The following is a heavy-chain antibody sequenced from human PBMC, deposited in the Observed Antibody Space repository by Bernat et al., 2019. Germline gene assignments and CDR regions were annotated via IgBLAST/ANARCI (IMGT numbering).Heavy chain of an antibody. CDR1: GYSFTSYW. J-gene: IGHJ5*02. CDR2: IYPGDSDT. V-gene: IGHV5-51*01. CDR3: ARTHHEYCSSTSCYFRMGFDP. D-gene: IGHD2-2*01. Sequence: EVQLVQSGAEVKKPGESLKISCKGSGYSFTSYWIGWVRQMPGKGLEWMGIIYPGDSDTRYSPSFQGQVTISADKSISTAYLQWSSLKASDTAMYYCARTHHEYCSSTSCYFRMGFDPWGQGTLVTVSS.